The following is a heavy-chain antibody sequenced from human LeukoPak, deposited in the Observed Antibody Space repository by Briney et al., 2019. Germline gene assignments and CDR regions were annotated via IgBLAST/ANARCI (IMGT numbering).Heavy chain of an antibody. J-gene: IGHJ4*02. V-gene: IGHV3-23*01. Sequence: GGSLRLSCAASGFTFSTYTMSWVRQAPGKGLEWVSGISFSGDSTYQIDSVKGRFTISRDNSKNTLYLQMNSLRAEDTAVYYCAKLTGVDYWGQGTLVTVSS. CDR1: GFTFSTYT. D-gene: IGHD3-10*01. CDR2: ISFSGDST. CDR3: AKLTGVDY.